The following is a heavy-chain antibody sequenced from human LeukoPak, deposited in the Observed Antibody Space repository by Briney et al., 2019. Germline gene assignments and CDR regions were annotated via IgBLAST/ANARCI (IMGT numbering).Heavy chain of an antibody. J-gene: IGHJ4*02. CDR3: TTRIAAAGSGY. Sequence: GGSLRLSCTASGFTFGDYVMSWVRQAPGKGLEWVGFIRSKAYGGTTKNAASVKGRFTISRDDSKNTLYLQMNSLKTEDTAVYYCTTRIAAAGSGYWGQGTLVTVSS. V-gene: IGHV3-49*04. CDR1: GFTFGDYV. CDR2: IRSKAYGGTT. D-gene: IGHD6-13*01.